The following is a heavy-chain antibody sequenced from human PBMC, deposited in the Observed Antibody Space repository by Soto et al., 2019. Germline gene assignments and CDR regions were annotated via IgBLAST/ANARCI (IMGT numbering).Heavy chain of an antibody. CDR2: ISGAGGLT. D-gene: IGHD6-13*01. CDR1: GFTFNNNA. CDR3: ARSGGSSWSRGTYYFDY. J-gene: IGHJ4*02. V-gene: IGHV3-23*01. Sequence: EVQLLESGGDLVQPGGSLRLSCAASGFTFNNNAMNWVCQAPGKGLQWVATISGAGGLTYYADSVKGRFTVSRDNSQNTLYLQMNNLRAEDTGVFLCARSGGSSWSRGTYYFDYWGQGTLVTVSS.